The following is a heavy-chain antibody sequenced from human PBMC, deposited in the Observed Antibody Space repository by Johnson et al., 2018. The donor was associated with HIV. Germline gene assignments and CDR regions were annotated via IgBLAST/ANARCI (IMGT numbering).Heavy chain of an antibody. CDR3: ARAGGIFGVEDAFDI. V-gene: IGHV3-30*04. Sequence: QVQLVESGGGVVQPGRSLRLSCAASGFTFSSYAMHWVRQAPGKGLEWVAVISYDGSNKYYADSVKGRFTISRDNSKNTLYLQMNSLRAEDTAVYYCARAGGIFGVEDAFDIWGQGTIVTVSS. CDR1: GFTFSSYA. J-gene: IGHJ3*02. CDR2: ISYDGSNK. D-gene: IGHD3-3*01.